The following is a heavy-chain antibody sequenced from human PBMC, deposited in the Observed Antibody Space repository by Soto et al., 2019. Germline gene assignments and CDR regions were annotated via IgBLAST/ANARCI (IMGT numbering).Heavy chain of an antibody. CDR3: AKDPRPGYSSGWYGSYFDY. D-gene: IGHD6-19*01. Sequence: PGGSLRLSCAASGFTFSSYAMSWVRQAPGKGLEWVSAISGSGGSTYYADSVKGRFTISRDNSKNTLYLQMNSLRAEDMAVYYCAKDPRPGYSSGWYGSYFDYWGQGTLVTVSS. V-gene: IGHV3-23*01. CDR2: ISGSGGST. CDR1: GFTFSSYA. J-gene: IGHJ4*02.